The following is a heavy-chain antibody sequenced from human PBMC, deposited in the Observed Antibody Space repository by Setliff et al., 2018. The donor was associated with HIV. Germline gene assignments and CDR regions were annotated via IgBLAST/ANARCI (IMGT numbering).Heavy chain of an antibody. Sequence: ASVKVSCKASGYTFTSYGVSWVRQAPGQGLEWMGLISGYNGWTKYPQKFQGRVTMTTDTSTSTVYMELTSLTSDDSAVYYCARWVDDNSEGSYYHYMDVWGNGASVTVSS. J-gene: IGHJ6*03. CDR3: ARWVDDNSEGSYYHYMDV. V-gene: IGHV1-18*01. D-gene: IGHD6-25*01. CDR1: GYTFTSYG. CDR2: ISGYNGWT.